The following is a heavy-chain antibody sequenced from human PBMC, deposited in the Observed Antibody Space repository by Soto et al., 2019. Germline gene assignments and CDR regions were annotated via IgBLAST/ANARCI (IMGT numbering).Heavy chain of an antibody. CDR2: ISYDGSNK. CDR3: SKPHGASDYYGSGSPYPNY. J-gene: IGHJ4*02. CDR1: GFTFSSYG. V-gene: IGHV3-30*18. D-gene: IGHD3-10*01. Sequence: GGSLRLSCAASGFTFSSYGMHWVRQAPGKGLEWVAVISYDGSNKYYADSVKGRFTISRDNSKNTLYLQMNSLRAEDTTVYSCSKPHGASDYYGSGSPYPNYWGQGTLVTVSS.